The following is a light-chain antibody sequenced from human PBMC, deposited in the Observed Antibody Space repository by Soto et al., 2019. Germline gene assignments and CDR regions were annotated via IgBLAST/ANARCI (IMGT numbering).Light chain of an antibody. Sequence: DIQMTQSPSSLSASVGDRVTITCRESQGIRYDLGLYQQKPGKAPTRLIYAASKLQSGVPARFSGSGSGTEFTLTITSLQPEDFATYYCLRHNSYPFTFGPGTKVDIK. CDR3: LRHNSYPFT. V-gene: IGKV1-17*01. J-gene: IGKJ3*01. CDR2: AAS. CDR1: QGIRYD.